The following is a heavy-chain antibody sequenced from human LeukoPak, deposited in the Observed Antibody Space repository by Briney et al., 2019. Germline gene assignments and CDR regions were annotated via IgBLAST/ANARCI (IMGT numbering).Heavy chain of an antibody. Sequence: PSETLSLTCAVYGGSFSGYYWSWIRQPPGKGLEWIGEINHSGSTNYNPSLKSRVTISVDTSKNQFSLKLSSVTAADTAVYYCARFRTVGYYYDSSGRLDAFDIWGQGTMVTVS. CDR3: ARFRTVGYYYDSSGRLDAFDI. V-gene: IGHV4-34*01. CDR2: INHSGST. J-gene: IGHJ3*02. CDR1: GGSFSGYY. D-gene: IGHD3-22*01.